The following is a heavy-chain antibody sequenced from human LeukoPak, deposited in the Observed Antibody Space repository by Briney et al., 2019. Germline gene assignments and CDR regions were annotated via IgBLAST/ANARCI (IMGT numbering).Heavy chain of an antibody. Sequence: GESLKISCQGSGYSFTSYRIGWVRQMPGKGLAWVGIIYPGDSDTRYSPSFQGQVTVSADKSISTAYLQWSSLKASDTAMYYCARLYDILTGNSFDYWGQGTLVTVSS. CDR2: IYPGDSDT. CDR3: ARLYDILTGNSFDY. J-gene: IGHJ4*02. V-gene: IGHV5-51*01. CDR1: GYSFTSYR. D-gene: IGHD3-9*01.